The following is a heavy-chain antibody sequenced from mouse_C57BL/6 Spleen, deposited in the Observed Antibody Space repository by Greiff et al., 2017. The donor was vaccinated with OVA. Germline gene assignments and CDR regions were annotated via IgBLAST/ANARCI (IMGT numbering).Heavy chain of an antibody. CDR1: GYTFTDYN. V-gene: IGHV1-18*01. Sequence: VQLQQSGPELVKPGASVKIPCKASGYTFTDYNMDWVKQSHGKSLEWIGDINPNNGGTIYNQKFKGKATLTVDKSSSTAYMELRSLTSEDTAVYYCARKLHYDGSSGDAMDYWGQGTSVTVSA. CDR3: ARKLHYDGSSGDAMDY. CDR2: INPNNGGT. J-gene: IGHJ4*01. D-gene: IGHD1-1*01.